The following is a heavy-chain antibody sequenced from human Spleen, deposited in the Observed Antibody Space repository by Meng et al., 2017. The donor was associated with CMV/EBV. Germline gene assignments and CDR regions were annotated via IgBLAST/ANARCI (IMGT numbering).Heavy chain of an antibody. V-gene: IGHV1-2*02. CDR3: ARGRIGYCSGGRCYPPYYNNGMDV. D-gene: IGHD2-15*01. CDR1: GYTLTGYY. Sequence: ASVKVSCKPSGYTLTGYYIHWVRQAPGQGPEWMGWINPNSDGTHYAQKFQGRVTMTRDTSISTVYMELSRLRSDDTAVDYCARGRIGYCSGGRCYPPYYNNGMDVWGQGTTVTVSS. CDR2: INPNSDGT. J-gene: IGHJ6*02.